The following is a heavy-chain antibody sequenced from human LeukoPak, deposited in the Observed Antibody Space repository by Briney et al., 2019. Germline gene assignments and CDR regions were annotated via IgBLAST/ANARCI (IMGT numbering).Heavy chain of an antibody. Sequence: ASVKVSCKASGYTFTGYYMHWVRQAPGQGLEWMGWINPTSGGTNYAQKFQGRVTMTRDTSISTAYMELSRLRSDDTAVYYCARDLNAYCGGDCNTWGQGTLVTVSS. CDR2: INPTSGGT. CDR1: GYTFTGYY. D-gene: IGHD2-21*01. V-gene: IGHV1-2*02. CDR3: ARDLNAYCGGDCNT. J-gene: IGHJ5*02.